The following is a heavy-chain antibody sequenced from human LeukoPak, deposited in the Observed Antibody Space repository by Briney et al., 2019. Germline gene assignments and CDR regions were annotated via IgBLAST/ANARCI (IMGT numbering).Heavy chain of an antibody. CDR2: IYYSGST. Sequence: KPSETLSLTCTVSGGSISSYYWSWIRQPPGKGLEWIGYIYYSGSTNYNPSLKSRVTISVDTSKNQFSLKLSSVTAADTAVYYCARPALRYFDWTLGDAFDIWGQGTMVTVSS. V-gene: IGHV4-59*12. CDR1: GGSISSYY. CDR3: ARPALRYFDWTLGDAFDI. J-gene: IGHJ3*02. D-gene: IGHD3-9*01.